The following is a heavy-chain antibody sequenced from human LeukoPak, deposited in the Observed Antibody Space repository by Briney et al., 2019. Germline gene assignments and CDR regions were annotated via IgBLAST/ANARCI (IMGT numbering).Heavy chain of an antibody. CDR2: LVPSFGTA. CDR3: ATRPSCGGDGYSVGPLIY. CDR1: VSTFSDDV. V-gene: IGHV1-69*13. J-gene: IGHJ4*02. D-gene: IGHD2-21*02. Sequence: GASVKVSCKASVSTFSDDVFSWVRQAPGHGLEWMGRLVPSFGTADYAQTFQGRVTITAADSTRTVYMELSSLTSDDTAIYFCATRPSCGGDGYSVGPLIYWGQGSLVTVSS.